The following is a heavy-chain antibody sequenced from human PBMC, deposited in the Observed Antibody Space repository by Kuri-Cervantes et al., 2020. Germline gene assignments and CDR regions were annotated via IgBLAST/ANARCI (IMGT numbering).Heavy chain of an antibody. CDR3: ARLRVLAVAHGPFDY. V-gene: IGHV4-59*05. D-gene: IGHD6-19*01. Sequence: GSLRLSCTVSGGSISNYYWSWIRQPAGKGLEWIGRIYKSGSTYYNPSLKSRVIISEDTSKNQFSLKLSSVTAADAAVYYCARLRVLAVAHGPFDYWGQGTLVTVSS. J-gene: IGHJ4*02. CDR1: GGSISNYY. CDR2: IYKSGST.